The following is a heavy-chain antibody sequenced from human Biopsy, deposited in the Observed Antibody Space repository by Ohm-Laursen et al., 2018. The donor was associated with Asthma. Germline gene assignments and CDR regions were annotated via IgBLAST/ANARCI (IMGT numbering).Heavy chain of an antibody. D-gene: IGHD3-22*01. V-gene: IGHV3-9*01. J-gene: IGHJ4*02. CDR1: GFKFDEYT. CDR3: AKVRSDWVITESFDY. Sequence: SLRLSCAAPGFKFDEYTMHWVRQAPGKGLEWVSGISWNSTTIGYADSVEGRFTISRDNAKNSVFLHMDSLRPEDTAFYYCAKVRSDWVITESFDYWGQGVLVTVSS. CDR2: ISWNSTTI.